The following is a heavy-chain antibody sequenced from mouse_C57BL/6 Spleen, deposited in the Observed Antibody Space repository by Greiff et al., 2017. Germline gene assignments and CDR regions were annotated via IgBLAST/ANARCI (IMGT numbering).Heavy chain of an antibody. CDR2: IYPGDGDT. CDR1: GYAFSSYW. CDR3: ARWHYGYDYYAMDY. J-gene: IGHJ4*01. D-gene: IGHD2-2*01. V-gene: IGHV1-80*01. Sequence: QVQLKESGAELVKPGASVKISCKASGYAFSSYWMNWVKQRPGKGLEWIGQIYPGDGDTNYNGKFKGKATLTADKSSSTAYMQLSSLTSEDSAFYFCARWHYGYDYYAMDYWGQGTSVTVSS.